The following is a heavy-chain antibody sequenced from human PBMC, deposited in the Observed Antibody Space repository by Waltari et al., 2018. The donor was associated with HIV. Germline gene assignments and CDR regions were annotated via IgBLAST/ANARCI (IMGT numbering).Heavy chain of an antibody. V-gene: IGHV3-15*01. D-gene: IGHD3-22*01. CDR3: TTAMIDY. CDR1: GFTFTNAW. Sequence: EVQLVESGGGLVMPGGSLRLSCAASGFTFTNAWMTWVRQAPGKGLEWVGRMKSETDGGTTDYAAPVRGRFTISRDDSKNTLYLQMNSLETEDTAVYYCTTAMIDYWGQGTLVTVSS. CDR2: MKSETDGGTT. J-gene: IGHJ4*02.